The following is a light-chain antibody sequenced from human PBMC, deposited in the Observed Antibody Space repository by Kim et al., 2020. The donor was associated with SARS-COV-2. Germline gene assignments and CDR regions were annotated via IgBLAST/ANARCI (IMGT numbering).Light chain of an antibody. J-gene: IGKJ2*01. Sequence: LSSCPGDRATRSCRTSQSGSSSYLARNHQKPGQAPRLLIYSAASRATGMSDMISGSGSVTNFTLTISRLEPEDFAVYFCQQYGSSFGQGTKLEI. V-gene: IGKV3-20*01. CDR2: SAA. CDR1: QSGSSSY. CDR3: QQYGSS.